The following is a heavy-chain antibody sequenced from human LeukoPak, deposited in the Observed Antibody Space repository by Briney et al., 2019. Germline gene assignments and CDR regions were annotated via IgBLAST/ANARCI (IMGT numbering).Heavy chain of an antibody. J-gene: IGHJ2*01. CDR2: MNPNSGDT. CDR1: GYTFTGSE. Sequence: GASVKVSCKASGYTFTGSEINWVRQAPGQGLEWMGWMNPNSGDTGYAQKFQGRVTMTKNTSISTAYMELSSLRSEDTAVFFCARGCSGSSCYTGWYFDLWGRGTLVTVSS. V-gene: IGHV1-8*01. CDR3: ARGCSGSSCYTGWYFDL. D-gene: IGHD2-2*02.